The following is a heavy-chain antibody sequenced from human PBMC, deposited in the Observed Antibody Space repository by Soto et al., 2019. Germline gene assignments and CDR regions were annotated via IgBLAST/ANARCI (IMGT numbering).Heavy chain of an antibody. CDR3: AKDFWSGFSGYYGMDV. CDR2: ISYDGSNK. J-gene: IGHJ6*02. CDR1: GVIFSSYG. D-gene: IGHD3-3*01. V-gene: IGHV3-30*18. Sequence: VGSLRLSCAASGVIFSSYGMHWVRQAPGKGLEWVAVISYDGSNKYYADFVKGRFTISRDNSKNTLYLQINILRVEDTAVYYCAKDFWSGFSGYYGMDVWGQGTTVTVSS.